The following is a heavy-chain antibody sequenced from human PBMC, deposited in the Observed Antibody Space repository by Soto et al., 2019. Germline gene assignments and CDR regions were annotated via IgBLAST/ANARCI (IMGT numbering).Heavy chain of an antibody. V-gene: IGHV4-39*01. CDR3: ASIGGYCSSTSCSKREDYYYYGMDV. D-gene: IGHD2-2*01. J-gene: IGHJ6*02. Sequence: PSETLSLTCIVSGESISSSSYYWGWIRQPPGKGLEWIGSIYYSGRTYYNPSFKSRVTISIDTSKNQFSLKLSSVTATDTAVYYCASIGGYCSSTSCSKREDYYYYGMDVWGQGTTVTVSS. CDR1: GESISSSSYY. CDR2: IYYSGRT.